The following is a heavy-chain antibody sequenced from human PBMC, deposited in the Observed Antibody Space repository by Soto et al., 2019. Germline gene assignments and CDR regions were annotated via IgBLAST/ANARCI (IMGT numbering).Heavy chain of an antibody. CDR2: IYFTGST. V-gene: IGHV4-59*08. Sequence: SETLSLTCTVSGDSMSSHYWNWVRQTPGKGLEWIGCIYFTGSTIYNPSLESRVTMSVDTSKNQFSLRLNSVTAADTAVYYCARGVVTAIGGAFDIWGQGTMVT. CDR3: ARGVVTAIGGAFDI. J-gene: IGHJ3*02. D-gene: IGHD2-21*02. CDR1: GDSMSSHY.